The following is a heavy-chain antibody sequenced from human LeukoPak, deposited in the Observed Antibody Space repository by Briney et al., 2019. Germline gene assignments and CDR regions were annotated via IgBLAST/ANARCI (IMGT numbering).Heavy chain of an antibody. Sequence: ASVKVSCKAFGYTFINYGISWVRQAPGQGLEWMGWISNYNGNTNSAQKLQGRVTLTTDTSTSTAYMELRSLRSDDTAVYYCARDFNHDFRGGDAFDLWGQGTVITVSS. CDR1: GYTFINYG. V-gene: IGHV1-18*01. J-gene: IGHJ3*01. D-gene: IGHD3-3*01. CDR3: ARDFNHDFRGGDAFDL. CDR2: ISNYNGNT.